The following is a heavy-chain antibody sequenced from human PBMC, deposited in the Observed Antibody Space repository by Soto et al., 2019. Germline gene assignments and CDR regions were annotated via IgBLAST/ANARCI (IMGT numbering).Heavy chain of an antibody. J-gene: IGHJ4*02. D-gene: IGHD2-15*01. Sequence: PGGSLRLSCTASGFTFTTYGMNWVRQAPGKGLEWVSGITSSGTGTYYADSVKGRFTISRDNSKTILFLQMNSLRGEDTAVYYCANEYCSGDGCCPFGFWGQGSLVTSPQ. CDR2: ITSSGTGT. CDR3: ANEYCSGDGCCPFGF. CDR1: GFTFTTYG. V-gene: IGHV3-23*01.